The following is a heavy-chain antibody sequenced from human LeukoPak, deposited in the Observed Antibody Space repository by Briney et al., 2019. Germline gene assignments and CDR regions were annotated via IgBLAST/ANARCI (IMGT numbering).Heavy chain of an antibody. J-gene: IGHJ4*02. CDR1: GYTFTGYY. Sequence: ASVKVSCKASGYTFTGYYMHWVRQAPGQGLEWMGWINPNSGGTNYAQKFQGRVTMTRDTPISTAYMELSRLRSDDTAVYYCARDLFEEVGGATANFDYWGQGTLVTVSS. CDR3: ARDLFEEVGGATANFDY. V-gene: IGHV1-2*02. CDR2: INPNSGGT. D-gene: IGHD1-26*01.